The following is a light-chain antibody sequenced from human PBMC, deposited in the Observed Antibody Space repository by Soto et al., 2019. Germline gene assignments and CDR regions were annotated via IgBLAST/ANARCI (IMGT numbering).Light chain of an antibody. V-gene: IGKV3-20*01. J-gene: IGKJ1*01. CDR1: QSVSSY. Sequence: EIVLTQSPATLSLSPGERATLSCRASQSVSSYLAWYQQTPGQAPRLLIYGASSRAAGIPDRFSGSGSGTDFTLTISRLEPEDFAVYYCQQYRSSPPWTFGQGTKV. CDR3: QQYRSSPPWT. CDR2: GAS.